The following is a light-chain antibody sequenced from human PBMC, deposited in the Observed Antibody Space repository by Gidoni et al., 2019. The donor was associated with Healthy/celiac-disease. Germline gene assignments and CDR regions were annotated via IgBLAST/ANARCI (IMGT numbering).Light chain of an antibody. CDR3: QSADSSGTYVV. Sequence: YELTQPPSVSGSPGQTARITCSGDALPKQYAYWYQQKPGQAPVLVRYKDSERPSGIPERFSGSSSGTTVTLTISGVPAEDEADYYCQSADSSGTYVVFGGGTKLTVL. V-gene: IGLV3-25*03. CDR1: ALPKQY. J-gene: IGLJ2*01. CDR2: KDS.